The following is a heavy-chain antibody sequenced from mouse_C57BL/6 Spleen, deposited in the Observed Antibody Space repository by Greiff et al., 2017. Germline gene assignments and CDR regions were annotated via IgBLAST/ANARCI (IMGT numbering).Heavy chain of an antibody. CDR2: IYPRSGNT. Sequence: QVQLQQSGAELARPGASVKLSCKASGYTFTSYGISWVKQRTGQGLEWIGEIYPRSGNTYYNEKFKGKATLTADKSSSTAYMQLSSLTSEDSAVYFCARSVGYYSYAMDYWGQGTSVTVSS. J-gene: IGHJ4*01. CDR1: GYTFTSYG. CDR3: ARSVGYYSYAMDY. D-gene: IGHD2-3*01. V-gene: IGHV1-81*01.